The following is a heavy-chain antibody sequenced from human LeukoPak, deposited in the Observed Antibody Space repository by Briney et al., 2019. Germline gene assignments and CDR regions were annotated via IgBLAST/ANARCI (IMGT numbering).Heavy chain of an antibody. J-gene: IGHJ5*02. V-gene: IGHV1-69*05. Sequence: SVKVSCKASGGTFSSYAISWVPQAPGQGLEWMGGIIPIFGTANYAQKFQGRVTITTDESTSTAYMELSSLRSEDTAVYYCASSSANWGSRTSAHPYNWFDPWGQGTLVTVSS. CDR1: GGTFSSYA. CDR2: IIPIFGTA. D-gene: IGHD7-27*01. CDR3: ASSSANWGSRTSAHPYNWFDP.